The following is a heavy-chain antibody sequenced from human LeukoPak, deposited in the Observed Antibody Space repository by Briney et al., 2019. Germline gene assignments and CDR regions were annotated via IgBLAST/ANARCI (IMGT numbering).Heavy chain of an antibody. CDR2: INNGGTT. D-gene: IGHD5-18*01. Sequence: SETLSLSCSVSGCSFSGYVWNWIRQSPGKGLEWLGFINNGGTTNYNPSLKNRITISVETSKNQFSLRLSSVAAADTAVYYCARDRGYSYGCDAFDIWGQGTMVTVSS. CDR1: GCSFSGYV. J-gene: IGHJ3*02. CDR3: ARDRGYSYGCDAFDI. V-gene: IGHV4-59*12.